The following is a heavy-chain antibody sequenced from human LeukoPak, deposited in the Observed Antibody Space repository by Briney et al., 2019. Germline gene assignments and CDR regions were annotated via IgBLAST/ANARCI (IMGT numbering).Heavy chain of an antibody. V-gene: IGHV4-59*02. Sequence: PSETLSLTCTVSGGSVSSYYWSWIRQPPGKGLEWIAYIDYTGITKYNPSLRSRVTISVDTSTKQFSLKLSSVTAADTAVYYCARDVSYDGSGHYHAASDIWGQGTMVTVSS. CDR3: ARDVSYDGSGHYHAASDI. CDR1: GGSVSSYY. J-gene: IGHJ3*02. CDR2: IDYTGIT. D-gene: IGHD3-22*01.